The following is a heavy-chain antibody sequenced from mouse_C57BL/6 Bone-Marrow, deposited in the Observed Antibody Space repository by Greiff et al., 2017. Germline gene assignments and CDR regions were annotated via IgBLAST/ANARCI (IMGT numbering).Heavy chain of an antibody. V-gene: IGHV5-2*01. CDR2: INSDGGST. CDR3: ARGDSNYVRYAMDY. D-gene: IGHD2-5*01. Sequence: EVQRVESGGGLVQPGESLKLSCESNEYEFPSHDMSWVRKTPEKRLELVAAINSDGGSTYYPDTMERRFIISRDNTKKTLYLQMSSLRSEDTALYYCARGDSNYVRYAMDYWGQGTSVTVSS. J-gene: IGHJ4*01. CDR1: EYEFPSHD.